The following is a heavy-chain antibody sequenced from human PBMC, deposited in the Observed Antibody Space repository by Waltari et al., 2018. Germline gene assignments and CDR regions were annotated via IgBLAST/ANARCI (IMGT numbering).Heavy chain of an antibody. D-gene: IGHD3-9*01. CDR2: ITWDGRST. CDR3: VKEAAGYDSLIANGLDV. J-gene: IGHJ6*02. CDR1: GFTFDDFA. Sequence: EVQLEESGGGVVQPGGSLRLSCAASGFTFDDFAMHWVRQAPGNGLEWVSLITWDGRSTYYADSVKCRFAISRDNGKDFLYLQMNSLRPEDTALYYCVKEAAGYDSLIANGLDVWGQGTTVTVSS. V-gene: IGHV3-43D*04.